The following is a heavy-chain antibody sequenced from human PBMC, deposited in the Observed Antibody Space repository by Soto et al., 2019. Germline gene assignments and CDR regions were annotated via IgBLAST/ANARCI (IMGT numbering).Heavy chain of an antibody. D-gene: IGHD2-15*01. CDR1: GGTFSSYA. CDR2: IIPIFGTA. Sequence: SVKVSCKASGGTFSSYAISWVRQAPGQGLEWMGGIIPIFGTANYAQKFQGRVTITAGESTSTAYMELSSLRSEDTAVYYCASLSVVVAATGTPYFDYWGQGTLVTVSS. CDR3: ASLSVVVAATGTPYFDY. V-gene: IGHV1-69*13. J-gene: IGHJ4*02.